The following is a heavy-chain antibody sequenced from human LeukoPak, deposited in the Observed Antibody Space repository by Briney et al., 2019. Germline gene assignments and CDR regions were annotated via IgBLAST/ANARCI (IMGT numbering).Heavy chain of an antibody. Sequence: GGSLRLSRAASGLPFRNYAMTWVRQAPGKGLEWVSSIRGDVGGGGTSYADSVKGRFTVYRDNFKNTLYLQMNSLRAGDTAVYYCAKDPNGDYVGAFDSWGQGTLVTVSS. CDR2: IRGDVGGGGT. CDR1: GLPFRNYA. J-gene: IGHJ3*01. V-gene: IGHV3-23*01. CDR3: AKDPNGDYVGAFDS. D-gene: IGHD4-17*01.